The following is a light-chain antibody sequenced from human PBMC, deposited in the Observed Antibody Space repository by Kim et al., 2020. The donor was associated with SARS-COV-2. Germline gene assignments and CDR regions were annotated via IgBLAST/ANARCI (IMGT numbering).Light chain of an antibody. CDR1: RGQRSYP. V-gene: IGLV4-69*01. J-gene: IGLJ3*02. Sequence: APVKVTETPGRGQRSYPIAGQQQQQGKGQRYLRKAKSEGSHHREDGIPDRFSGGSFGEERHLTIASLQSEDEDDYYGQSWGTGIQVLGGGTKLTVL. CDR2: AKSEGSH. CDR3: QSWGTGIQV.